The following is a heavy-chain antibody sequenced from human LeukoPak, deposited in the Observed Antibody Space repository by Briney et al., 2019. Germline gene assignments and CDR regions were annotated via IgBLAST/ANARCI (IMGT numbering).Heavy chain of an antibody. CDR2: ISSSSSYI. Sequence: GGSLRLSCAASGFTFSSYEMNWVRQAPGKGLEWVSSISSSSSYIYYADSVKGRFTISRDNAKNSLYLQMNSLRAEDTAVYYCARGRSVYDSSGYYRLFDYWGQGTLVTVSS. CDR1: GFTFSSYE. CDR3: ARGRSVYDSSGYYRLFDY. V-gene: IGHV3-21*01. D-gene: IGHD3-22*01. J-gene: IGHJ4*02.